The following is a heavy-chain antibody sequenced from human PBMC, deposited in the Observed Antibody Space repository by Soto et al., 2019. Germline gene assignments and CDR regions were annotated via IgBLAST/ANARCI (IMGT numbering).Heavy chain of an antibody. V-gene: IGHV4-34*01. CDR2: INHSGST. CDR3: ARGSGYSYGSLDY. D-gene: IGHD5-18*01. CDR1: GGSFSGYY. J-gene: IGHJ4*02. Sequence: QVQLQQWGAGLLKPSETLSLTCAVYGGSFSGYYWSWIRQPPGKGLEWIGEINHSGSTNYNPSLKSRVTISVDTSKNQFSLKLSSVTAADTAVYYCARGSGYSYGSLDYWGQGTLVTVSS.